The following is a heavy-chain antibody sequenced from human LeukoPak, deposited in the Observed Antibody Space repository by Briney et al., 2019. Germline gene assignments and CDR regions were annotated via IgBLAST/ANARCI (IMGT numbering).Heavy chain of an antibody. V-gene: IGHV3-49*03. D-gene: IGHD2-2*02. CDR3: AKAPSLGVPAAINY. Sequence: GGSLRLSCTASGFTFGGYAMSWFRQAPGKGLEWVGFSRSKAYGGTTEYAVSLKGRCTISRDDSNSSDCLQINNLNTEDTAVYYCAKAPSLGVPAAINYSGQGTLVTVSS. J-gene: IGHJ4*02. CDR2: SRSKAYGGTT. CDR1: GFTFGGYA.